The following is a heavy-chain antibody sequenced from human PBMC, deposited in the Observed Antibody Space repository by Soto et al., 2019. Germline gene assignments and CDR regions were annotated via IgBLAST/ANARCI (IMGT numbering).Heavy chain of an antibody. J-gene: IGHJ4*02. D-gene: IGHD1-1*01. V-gene: IGHV4-59*01. CDR3: ARGLEGWNNAYFDY. CDR1: GGSINNYY. Sequence: SETLSLTCTVSGGSINNYYWSWIRHPQGKGLEWIGYVYYTGRTNYNPSLKSRLSISVDTSKDQLFLNLSSVTAADTAVYCCARGLEGWNNAYFDYWGQGALVTVSS. CDR2: VYYTGRT.